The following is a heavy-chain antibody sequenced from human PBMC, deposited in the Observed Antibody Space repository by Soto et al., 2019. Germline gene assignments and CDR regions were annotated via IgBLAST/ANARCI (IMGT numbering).Heavy chain of an antibody. CDR1: GFPFSNFA. CDR3: ASNWFGRYDY. J-gene: IGHJ4*02. V-gene: IGHV1-3*01. D-gene: IGHD3-10*01. CDR2: IDAGNGNT. Sequence: VHLVQSAAEVKNPGASVKVSCKTSGFPFSNFAMHWVRQASGQRLEWMGWIDAGNGNTYYSERLQGRVTITRDTSATTVNMELKSLRSEVTAVYYCASNWFGRYDYWGQGTLVTVSS.